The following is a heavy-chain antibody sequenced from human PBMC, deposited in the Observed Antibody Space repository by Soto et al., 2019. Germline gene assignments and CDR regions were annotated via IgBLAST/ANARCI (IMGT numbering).Heavy chain of an antibody. CDR1: GFSLGNPRMG. D-gene: IGHD3-22*01. V-gene: IGHV2-26*01. J-gene: IGHJ4*02. Sequence: VSGPTLVNPTETLTLTCTVSGFSLGNPRMGVSWIRQPPGKALEWLAHIFSNDDKSYRTSLKSRVTISKDTSKSQVVLTMTNMDPVDTGTYYCARVYDSSGYEYWGQGTLVTVSS. CDR2: IFSNDDK. CDR3: ARVYDSSGYEY.